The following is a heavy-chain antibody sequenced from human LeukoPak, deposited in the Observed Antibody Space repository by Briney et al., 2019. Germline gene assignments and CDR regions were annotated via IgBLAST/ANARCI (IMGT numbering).Heavy chain of an antibody. CDR1: GFTFSRYA. CDR3: VKSAGFDWLSPLDAFDI. CDR2: ISSSGRST. V-gene: IGHV3-64D*06. J-gene: IGHJ3*02. Sequence: GGSLRLSCSASGFTFSRYAMHWVRQAPGKGLEYVSAISSSGRSTHYADSVKGRFTISRDNSKDTLYLQMSSLRAEDTTVYYCVKSAGFDWLSPLDAFDIWGQGTMVTVSS. D-gene: IGHD3-9*01.